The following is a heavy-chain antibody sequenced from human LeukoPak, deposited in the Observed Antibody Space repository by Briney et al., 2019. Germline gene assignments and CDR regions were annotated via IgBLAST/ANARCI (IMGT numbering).Heavy chain of an antibody. J-gene: IGHJ3*02. CDR3: ARHGGESIVAMILHAFDI. Sequence: PSETLSLTCSVSGGSIRNSVYYWGWIRQPPGKGLEWIGAFYDSGTTYYNPSLMSRVTISVDTSKNHLSLKLTSVTAADTAVYYCARHGGESIVAMILHAFDIWGQGTMVTVSS. D-gene: IGHD5-12*01. CDR2: FYDSGTT. V-gene: IGHV4-39*01. CDR1: GGSIRNSVYY.